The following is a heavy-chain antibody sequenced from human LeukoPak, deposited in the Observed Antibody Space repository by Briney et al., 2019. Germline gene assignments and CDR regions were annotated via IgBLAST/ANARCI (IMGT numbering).Heavy chain of an antibody. J-gene: IGHJ4*02. D-gene: IGHD1-26*01. V-gene: IGHV1-69*05. CDR2: IIPIFGTA. CDR3: ARDQVRSVGSYFIDY. Sequence: SVKVSCKASGGTFSSYAISWVRQAPGQGLEWMGGIIPIFGTANYAQKFQGRVTITTDESTSTAYMELSSLRSEDTAVYYCARDQVRSVGSYFIDYWGQGTLVTVSS. CDR1: GGTFSSYA.